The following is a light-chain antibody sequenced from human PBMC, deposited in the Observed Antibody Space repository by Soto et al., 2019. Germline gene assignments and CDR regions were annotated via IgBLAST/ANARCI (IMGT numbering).Light chain of an antibody. CDR3: QLYGGFAT. CDR1: QSVGRW. J-gene: IGKJ1*01. Sequence: DIQMPESPSTRYGFVRGRLPITCRASQSVGRWLDWYQQKTGKAPKVLIYKASTLYHEVPSRFSGGGSVTEITVSISSLQPDDFACYSCQLYGGFATFVEGTKVDIK. CDR2: KAS. V-gene: IGKV1-5*03.